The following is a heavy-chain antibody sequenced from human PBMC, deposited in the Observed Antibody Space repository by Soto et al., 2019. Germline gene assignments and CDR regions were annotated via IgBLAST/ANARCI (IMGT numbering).Heavy chain of an antibody. CDR1: GYTFTGYH. J-gene: IGHJ4*02. CDR2: INPNSGGT. D-gene: IGHD3-22*01. CDR3: ARDHYTLYYYDSSGLDY. Sequence: ASVKVSCKASGYTFTGYHMHWVRQAPGQGLEWMGWINPNSGGTNYAQKFQGWVTMTRDTSISTAYMELSRLRSDDTAVYYCARDHYTLYYYDSSGLDYWGQGTLVTVSS. V-gene: IGHV1-2*04.